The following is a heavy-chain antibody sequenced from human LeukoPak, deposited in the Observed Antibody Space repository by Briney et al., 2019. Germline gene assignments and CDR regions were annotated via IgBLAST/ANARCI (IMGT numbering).Heavy chain of an antibody. J-gene: IGHJ4*02. Sequence: PSETLSLTCTVSGGSISSNTYYWGWIRQPPGKGLEWIGTIHYSGNTYYKSSLKSRVTISVDTSRNQFSLKPNSVTAADTAVYYCARRGEGYSSTSYFFDYWGQGALVTVSS. D-gene: IGHD6-13*01. CDR3: ARRGEGYSSTSYFFDY. V-gene: IGHV4-39*01. CDR1: GGSISSNTYY. CDR2: IHYSGNT.